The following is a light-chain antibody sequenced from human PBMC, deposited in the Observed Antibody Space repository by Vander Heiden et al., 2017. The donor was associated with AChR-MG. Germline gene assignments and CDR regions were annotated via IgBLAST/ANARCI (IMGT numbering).Light chain of an antibody. J-gene: IGKJ2*02. V-gene: IGKV3-20*01. CDR2: GPS. Sequence: EIVLTHSPGTLSLSAGERATLSCRASQSVNSSYLAWYQQKPGQAPRLLIYGPSSRATGIPDRFSGSGSGTDFTLTISRLEPEDFAVYYCQQYASSPGTFGQGTKLEIK. CDR1: QSVNSSY. CDR3: QQYASSPGT.